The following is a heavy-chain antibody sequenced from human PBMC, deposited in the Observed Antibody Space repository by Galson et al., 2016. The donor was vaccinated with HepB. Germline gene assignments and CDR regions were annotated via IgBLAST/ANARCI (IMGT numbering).Heavy chain of an antibody. D-gene: IGHD7-27*01. Sequence: SLRLSCAASGFSFRNYWMAWVRQAPGKGLECVATISQDGSDTYYVDSVKGRFTISRDNAKISLYLQMNSLRAEDTAVDFCARADWGSADYWGQGTTLVTVSS. CDR3: ARADWGSADY. V-gene: IGHV3-7*04. J-gene: IGHJ4*02. CDR1: GFSFRNYW. CDR2: ISQDGSDT.